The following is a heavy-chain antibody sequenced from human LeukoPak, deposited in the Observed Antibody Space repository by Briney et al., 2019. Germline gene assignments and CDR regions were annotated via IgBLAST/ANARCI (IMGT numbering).Heavy chain of an antibody. Sequence: SQTLSLTCAISGDSVSNNIAAWTWIRQSPSRGLEWLGRTYYRSKWYNDYAVSVRGRITVNPDTSKNQFSLQLNSVTPEDTAVYYCTRKDRDTFDIWGQGTVVTVSS. V-gene: IGHV6-1*01. CDR2: TYYRSKWYN. CDR3: TRKDRDTFDI. J-gene: IGHJ3*02. CDR1: GDSVSNNIAA.